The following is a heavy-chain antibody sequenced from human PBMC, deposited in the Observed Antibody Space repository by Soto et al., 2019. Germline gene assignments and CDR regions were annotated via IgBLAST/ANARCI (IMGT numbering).Heavy chain of an antibody. CDR1: GGSISSYY. J-gene: IGHJ6*02. Sequence: SETLSLTCTVSGGSISSYYWSWIRQPPGKGLEWIGYIYYSGSTNYNPSLKSRVTISVDTSKNQFSLKLSSVTAADTAVYCCARDSSAFGGYYYYGMDVWGQGTTVTVSS. V-gene: IGHV4-59*01. CDR3: ARDSSAFGGYYYYGMDV. D-gene: IGHD3-10*01. CDR2: IYYSGST.